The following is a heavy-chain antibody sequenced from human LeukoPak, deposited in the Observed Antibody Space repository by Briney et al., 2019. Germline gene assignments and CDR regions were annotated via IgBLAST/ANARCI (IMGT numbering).Heavy chain of an antibody. J-gene: IGHJ6*04. CDR3: ASSWGRGQGGLDV. D-gene: IGHD3-10*01. Sequence: GASVKVSCKASGYTFTSYYMHWVRQAPGQGLEWMGIINPSGGSTSYAQKFQGRVTMTRDMSTSTVYMELSSLRSEDTAVYYCASSWGRGQGGLDVWGKGTTVTVSS. CDR2: INPSGGST. CDR1: GYTFTSYY. V-gene: IGHV1-46*01.